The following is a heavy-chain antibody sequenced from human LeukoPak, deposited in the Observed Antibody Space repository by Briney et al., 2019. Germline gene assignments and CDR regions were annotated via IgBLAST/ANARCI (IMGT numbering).Heavy chain of an antibody. Sequence: SETLSLTCSVSGGSITVYYWNWIRQSPGKGLEWIGSISYSGSTNYNPSLKSRVTISIDTSKNRFSLKVSSVIAADTAMYYCARDRGYSGYDLADYYFDYWGQGTLVTVSS. V-gene: IGHV4-59*12. CDR3: ARDRGYSGYDLADYYFDY. D-gene: IGHD5-12*01. CDR2: ISYSGST. J-gene: IGHJ4*02. CDR1: GGSITVYY.